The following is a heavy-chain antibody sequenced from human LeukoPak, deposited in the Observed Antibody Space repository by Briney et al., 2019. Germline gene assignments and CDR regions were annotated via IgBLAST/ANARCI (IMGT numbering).Heavy chain of an antibody. Sequence: PSETLSLTCAVYGGSFSGYHWSWIRQPPGKGLEWIGEINHSGSTNYNPSLKSRVTISVKTSKNQFSLKLSSVTAADTAVYYCARGVNLNWFDPWGQGTLVTVSS. V-gene: IGHV4-34*01. J-gene: IGHJ5*02. CDR2: INHSGST. CDR3: ARGVNLNWFDP. D-gene: IGHD1-14*01. CDR1: GGSFSGYH.